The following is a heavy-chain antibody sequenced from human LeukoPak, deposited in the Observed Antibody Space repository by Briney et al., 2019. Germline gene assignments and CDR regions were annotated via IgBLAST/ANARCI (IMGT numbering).Heavy chain of an antibody. CDR3: VNQISGWVY. D-gene: IGHD6-19*01. CDR2: ISGGGDRT. Sequence: GGSLILSCAASGITFSTFAMTWVRQAPGRGLECVSVISGGGDRTYYAESVKGRFTISRDNSKNTVYLQMSSLRPEDTAMYYCVNQISGWVYWGQGTLVTVSS. CDR1: GITFSTFA. J-gene: IGHJ4*02. V-gene: IGHV3-23*01.